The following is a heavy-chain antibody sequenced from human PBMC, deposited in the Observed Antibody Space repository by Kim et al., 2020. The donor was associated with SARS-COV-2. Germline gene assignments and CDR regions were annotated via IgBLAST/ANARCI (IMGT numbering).Heavy chain of an antibody. CDR2: ISSSSSYI. D-gene: IGHD3-3*02. Sequence: GGSLRLSCAASGFTFSSYSMNWVRQAPGKGLEWVSSISSSSSYIYYADSVKGRFTISRDNAKNSLYLQMNSLRAEDTAVYYCASKILATAFDIWGQGTMVTVSS. V-gene: IGHV3-21*01. CDR3: ASKILATAFDI. J-gene: IGHJ3*02. CDR1: GFTFSSYS.